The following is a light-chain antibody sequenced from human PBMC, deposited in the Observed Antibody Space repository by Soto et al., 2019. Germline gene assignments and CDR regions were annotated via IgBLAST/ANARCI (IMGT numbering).Light chain of an antibody. J-gene: IGLJ2*01. CDR2: ANI. V-gene: IGLV1-40*01. CDR1: SSNIGAGYD. CDR3: QCYDNSLRTNVV. Sequence: SVLTQPPSVSGAPGQRVTISCTGSSSNIGAGYDVHWYQQFPGTAPKLLIYANINRPSGVPDRFSGSKSDTSAFLAITGLQAEDEADYYCQCYDNSLRTNVVFGGGTKLTVL.